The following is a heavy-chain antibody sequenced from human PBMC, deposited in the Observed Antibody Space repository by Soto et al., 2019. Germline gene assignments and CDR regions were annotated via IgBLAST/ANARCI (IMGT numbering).Heavy chain of an antibody. Sequence: QVPLVQSGAEVKKPGASVKVSCKASGYTFTSYAMHWVRQAPGQRLEWMGWINAGNGNTKYSQKFQGRVTITRDTSASTAYMELSSLRSEDTAVYYCAGWGCTNGVCYGYWGQGTLVTVSS. D-gene: IGHD2-8*01. V-gene: IGHV1-3*01. CDR2: INAGNGNT. J-gene: IGHJ4*02. CDR1: GYTFTSYA. CDR3: AGWGCTNGVCYGY.